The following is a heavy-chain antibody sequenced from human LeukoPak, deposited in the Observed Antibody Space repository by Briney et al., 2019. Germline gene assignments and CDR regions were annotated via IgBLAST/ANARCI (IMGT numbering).Heavy chain of an antibody. CDR3: AKAGRDYYDSSGYYQLPYYFDY. Sequence: GGSLRLSCAASGFTFSSYAMSWVRQAPGKGLEWVSAISGSGGSTYYADSVKGRFTISRDNSKNTLYLQMNSLRAEDTAVYYRAKAGRDYYDSSGYYQLPYYFDYWGQGTLVTVSS. D-gene: IGHD3-22*01. V-gene: IGHV3-23*01. CDR1: GFTFSSYA. J-gene: IGHJ4*02. CDR2: ISGSGGST.